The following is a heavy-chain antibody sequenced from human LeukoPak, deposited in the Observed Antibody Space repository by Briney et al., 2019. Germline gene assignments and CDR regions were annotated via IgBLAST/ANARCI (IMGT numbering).Heavy chain of an antibody. CDR1: GYSFTTYW. CDR3: ARHRRDGYSRYWYFDL. Sequence: GESLKISCKGSGYSFTTYWIGWVRQMPGKGLEWMGIVYPGDSDTRYSPSFQGQVTISADKSISTAYLQWSSLKASDTAMYYCARHRRDGYSRYWYFDLWGRGTLVTVSS. J-gene: IGHJ2*01. CDR2: VYPGDSDT. D-gene: IGHD5-24*01. V-gene: IGHV5-51*01.